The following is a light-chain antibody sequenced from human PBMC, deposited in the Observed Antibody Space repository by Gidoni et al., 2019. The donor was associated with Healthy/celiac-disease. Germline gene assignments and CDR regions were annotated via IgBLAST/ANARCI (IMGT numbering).Light chain of an antibody. CDR2: EGS. J-gene: IGLJ2*01. CDR3: CSYAGSSTLV. CDR1: SSDVGSYNL. V-gene: IGLV2-23*01. Sequence: QSALTHPPYVSGSPGQSITISCTGTSSDVGSYNLVSLYQQHPGKAPKLMLYEGSNRPSAVSNRFSGSKSGNTASLTISGLQAEDDADYYCCSYAGSSTLVFGGGTKLTVL.